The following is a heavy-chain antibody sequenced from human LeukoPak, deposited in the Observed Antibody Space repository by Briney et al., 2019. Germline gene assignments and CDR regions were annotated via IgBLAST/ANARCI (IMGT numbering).Heavy chain of an antibody. CDR1: GGSISSYY. J-gene: IGHJ4*02. D-gene: IGHD1-26*01. CDR3: ARWAVGATSGPFVY. V-gene: IGHV4-4*07. Sequence: SETLSLTCTVSGGSISSYYWSWIRQPAGKGLEWIGRIYTSGSTNYNPSLKSRVTISVDTSKNQFSLKLSSVTAADTAVYYCARWAVGATSGPFVYWGQGTLVTVSS. CDR2: IYTSGST.